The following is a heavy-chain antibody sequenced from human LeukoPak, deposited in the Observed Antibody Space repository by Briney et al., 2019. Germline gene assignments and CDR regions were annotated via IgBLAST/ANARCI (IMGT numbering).Heavy chain of an antibody. V-gene: IGHV5-51*01. CDR1: GYHLTSKW. D-gene: IGHD2-2*01. CDR2: IYPADSDT. CDR3: ALGYSSITTCHGYIDY. Sequence: GESLKISCQCPGYHLTSKWIAWVRQMPGKGLEWMGIIYPADSDTRYSPSFQGQVTISADKSISTAYLQWSSLKTSDTALNYRALGYSSITTCHGYIDYWGQGTLVTVSS. J-gene: IGHJ4*02.